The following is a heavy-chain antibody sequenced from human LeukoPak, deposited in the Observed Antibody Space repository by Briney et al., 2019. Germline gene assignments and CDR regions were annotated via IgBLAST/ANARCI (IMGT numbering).Heavy chain of an antibody. V-gene: IGHV4-59*12. CDR3: ARAGGADSPQDLDY. J-gene: IGHJ4*02. CDR1: GASISTYY. Sequence: PSETLSLTCTVSGASISTYYWSWIRQSPGKGLEWIGYLYYRGSPNYNPSLKSRVTISVDTSKNQFSLRLTSVTAADTAVYYCARAGGADSPQDLDYWGQGILVTVSS. CDR2: LYYRGSP. D-gene: IGHD3-22*01.